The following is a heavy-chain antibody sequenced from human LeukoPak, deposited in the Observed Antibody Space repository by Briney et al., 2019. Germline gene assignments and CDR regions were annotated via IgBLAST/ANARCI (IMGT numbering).Heavy chain of an antibody. CDR2: IYYSGST. J-gene: IGHJ5*02. CDR3: ASLPTEHCSSTSCP. CDR1: GGSISSYY. Sequence: SETLSLTCTVSGGSISSYYWSWIRQPPGKGLEWIGYIYYSGSTNYNPSLKSRVTISVDTSKNQFSLKLSSVTAADTAVYYCASLPTEHCSSTSCPWGQGTLVTVSS. V-gene: IGHV4-59*01. D-gene: IGHD2-2*01.